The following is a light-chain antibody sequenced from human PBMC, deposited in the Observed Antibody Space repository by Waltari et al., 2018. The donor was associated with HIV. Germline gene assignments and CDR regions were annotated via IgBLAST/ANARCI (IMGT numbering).Light chain of an antibody. CDR2: DVT. Sequence: QSALTQPTSASGSPGQSVTISCTRASSDFGPFKYVSWTQEHPGKAPKLLIYDVTKRPSGVPDRFSGSKSGNTASLTVSGLQAEDEAHYYCSSYAGSSMSYAFGTGTKVTVL. CDR1: SSDFGPFKY. CDR3: SSYAGSSMSYA. V-gene: IGLV2-8*01. J-gene: IGLJ1*01.